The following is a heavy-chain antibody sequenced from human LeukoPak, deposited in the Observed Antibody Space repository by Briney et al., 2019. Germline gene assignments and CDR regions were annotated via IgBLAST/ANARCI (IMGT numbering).Heavy chain of an antibody. CDR3: ARGTTVTTWNYMDV. Sequence: SETLSLTCNVSGGSISNYYWSWIRQSPGKGLEWIGYIYYSGSTKYNPSLKSRVTISVDTSKNQFSLKLSSVTAADTAVYYCARGTTVTTWNYMDVWGKGTTVIVSS. CDR2: IYYSGST. CDR1: GGSISNYY. J-gene: IGHJ6*03. D-gene: IGHD4-17*01. V-gene: IGHV4-59*01.